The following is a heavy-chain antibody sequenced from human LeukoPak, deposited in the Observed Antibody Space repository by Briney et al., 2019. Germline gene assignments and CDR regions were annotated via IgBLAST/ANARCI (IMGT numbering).Heavy chain of an antibody. CDR3: ARMPYVGATFPLDY. D-gene: IGHD1-26*01. Sequence: PSETLSLTCTVSGGSISSYYWSWIRQPPGKGLEWIGYIYYSGSTNYNPSLKGRLTLSVDTSKNQFSLKLNSVTAADTAVYYCARMPYVGATFPLDYWGQGTLVTVSS. V-gene: IGHV4-59*01. CDR2: IYYSGST. J-gene: IGHJ4*02. CDR1: GGSISSYY.